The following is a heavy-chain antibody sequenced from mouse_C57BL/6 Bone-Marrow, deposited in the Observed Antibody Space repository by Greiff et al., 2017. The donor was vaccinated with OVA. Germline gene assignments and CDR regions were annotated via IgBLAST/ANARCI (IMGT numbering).Heavy chain of an antibody. V-gene: IGHV3-6*01. Sequence: EVQLVESGPGLVKPSQSLSLTCSVTGYSITSGYYWNWIRQFPGNKLEWMGYISYDGSNNYNPSLKNRISLTRDTSKNQSFLKLNSVTTEDTATDYCARGGLRRRGYAMDYWGQGTSVTVSS. CDR3: ARGGLRRRGYAMDY. J-gene: IGHJ4*01. D-gene: IGHD2-4*01. CDR2: ISYDGSN. CDR1: GYSITSGYY.